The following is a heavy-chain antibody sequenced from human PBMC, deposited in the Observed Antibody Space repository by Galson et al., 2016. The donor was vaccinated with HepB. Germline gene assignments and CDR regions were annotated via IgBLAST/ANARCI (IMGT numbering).Heavy chain of an antibody. D-gene: IGHD2-15*01. V-gene: IGHV1-46*01. CDR2: IIPSGGTT. CDR3: ARVGVEGGIGWFDP. CDR1: GYTFTKYF. Sequence: SVKVSCKASGYTFTKYFIHWVRQAPGQGLEWMGMIIPSGGTTSYAQKFQGRVTMTRDTSTNTVSMELSSLRSQDTAIYYCARVGVEGGIGWFDPWGQGTRVTVSS. J-gene: IGHJ5*02.